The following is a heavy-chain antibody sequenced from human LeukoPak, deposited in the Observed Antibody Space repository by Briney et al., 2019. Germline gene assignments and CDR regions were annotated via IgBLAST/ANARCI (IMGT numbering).Heavy chain of an antibody. V-gene: IGHV3-21*05. Sequence: GALRLCGAGWGFILIPVAVDWVTQDSGKGLQWVSYINTDSSDIHYADSVKGRFTISRDNARNTLYLQLSSLRAEDSAVYYCARDTFQPGLIDSWGQGTLVTVSS. CDR1: GFILIPVA. D-gene: IGHD2-2*01. J-gene: IGHJ4*02. CDR2: INTDSSDI. CDR3: ARDTFQPGLIDS.